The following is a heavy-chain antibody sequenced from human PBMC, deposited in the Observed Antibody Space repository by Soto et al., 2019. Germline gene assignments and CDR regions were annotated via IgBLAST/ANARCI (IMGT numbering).Heavy chain of an antibody. Sequence: ASVTVSCKTSGYTFTSYYVHWVRQATGQGLEWMGIINPSGGSTSYAQKFQGRVTMTRDTSTSTVYMELSSLRSEDTAVYYCARDGDYDFWSGYYDYWGQGTLVTVSS. J-gene: IGHJ4*02. CDR2: INPSGGST. CDR3: ARDGDYDFWSGYYDY. V-gene: IGHV1-46*01. D-gene: IGHD3-3*01. CDR1: GYTFTSYY.